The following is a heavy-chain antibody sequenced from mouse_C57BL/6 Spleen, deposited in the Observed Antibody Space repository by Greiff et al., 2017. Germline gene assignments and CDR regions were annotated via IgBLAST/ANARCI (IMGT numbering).Heavy chain of an antibody. CDR1: GFNIKDYY. V-gene: IGHV14-2*01. J-gene: IGHJ2*01. CDR3: AGIEGFYCYGTPC. D-gene: IGHD1-1*01. CDR2: IDPEDGDT. Sequence: VQLQQSGAELVKPGASVKLSCTASGFNIKDYYMHWVKQRTEQGLEWIGRIDPEDGDTKYAPKFQGKATITADTSSNTAYLQISSLPSEDTAVYYCAGIEGFYCYGTPCWGQGTTLTVSS.